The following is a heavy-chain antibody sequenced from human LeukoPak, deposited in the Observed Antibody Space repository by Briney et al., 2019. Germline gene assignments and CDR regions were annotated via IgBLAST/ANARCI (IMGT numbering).Heavy chain of an antibody. Sequence: PGGSLRLSCAASGFTFSSYAMHWVRQAPGKGLEWVAVISYDGSNKYYADSVKGRFTISRDNSKNTLYLQMNSLRAEDTAVYYCARGEVDNWNYLDYWGQGTLVTVSS. CDR3: ARGEVDNWNYLDY. D-gene: IGHD1-20*01. V-gene: IGHV3-30*04. CDR2: ISYDGSNK. J-gene: IGHJ4*02. CDR1: GFTFSSYA.